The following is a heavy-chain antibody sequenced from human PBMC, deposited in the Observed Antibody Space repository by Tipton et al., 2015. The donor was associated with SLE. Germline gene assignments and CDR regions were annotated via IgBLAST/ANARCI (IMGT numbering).Heavy chain of an antibody. CDR1: GGSISSSSYY. CDR2: IYYSGST. D-gene: IGHD1-26*01. V-gene: IGHV4-39*07. J-gene: IGHJ2*01. Sequence: LRLSCTVSGGSISSSSYYWGWIRQPPGKGLEWIGSIYYSGSTYYNPSLKSRVTISVDTSKNQFSLKLSSVTAADTAVYYCARDRGGIVETAGYFELWGRGTLVTVSP. CDR3: ARDRGGIVETAGYFEL.